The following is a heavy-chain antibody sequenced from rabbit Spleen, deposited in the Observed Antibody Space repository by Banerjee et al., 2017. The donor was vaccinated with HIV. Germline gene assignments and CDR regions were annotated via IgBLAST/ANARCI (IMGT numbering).Heavy chain of an antibody. CDR1: GFSFTYIDY. CDR3: ARDTSSSFSSYGMDL. V-gene: IGHV1S40*01. J-gene: IGHJ6*01. Sequence: QSLEESGGDLVKPGASLTLTCTASGFSFTYIDYLCWVRQPPGKGLQWITCFNTASSGRIDYASWAKGRFTISKTSSTAVTLQMTSLTAADTATYFCARDTSSSFSSYGMDLWGPGTLVTVS. D-gene: IGHD1-1*01. CDR2: FNTASSGRI.